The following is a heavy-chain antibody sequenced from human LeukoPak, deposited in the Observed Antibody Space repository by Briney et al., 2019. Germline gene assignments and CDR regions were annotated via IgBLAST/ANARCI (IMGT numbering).Heavy chain of an antibody. Sequence: PGGSLRLSCAASGFTFSSYSMNWVRQAPGKGLEWVSSISSSSSYIYYADSVKGRFTISRDNAKNSLFLQMNSLRAEDTAVYFCAREGPYYYDTSGPGGGHYWGQGTLVTVSS. CDR3: AREGPYYYDTSGPGGGHY. CDR1: GFTFSSYS. J-gene: IGHJ4*02. V-gene: IGHV3-21*01. CDR2: ISSSSSYI. D-gene: IGHD3-22*01.